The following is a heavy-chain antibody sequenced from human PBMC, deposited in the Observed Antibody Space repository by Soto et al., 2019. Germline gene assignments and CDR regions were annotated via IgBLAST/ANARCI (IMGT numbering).Heavy chain of an antibody. V-gene: IGHV1-3*01. D-gene: IGHD4-4*01. CDR1: GYTFTSYA. CDR2: INAGNGNT. J-gene: IGHJ6*02. CDR3: ASSYSNYALIDYYYYGMDV. Sequence: ASVKVSCKASGYTFTSYAMHWVRQAPGQRLEWMGWINAGNGNTKYSQKFQGRVTITRDASASTAYMELSSLRSEDTAVYYCASSYSNYALIDYYYYGMDVWGQGTTVTVSS.